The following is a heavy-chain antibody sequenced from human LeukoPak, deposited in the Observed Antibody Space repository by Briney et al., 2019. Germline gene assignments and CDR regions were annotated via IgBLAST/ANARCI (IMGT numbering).Heavy chain of an antibody. Sequence: SETLSLTCTVSGGSISSYYWSWIRQPAGKGLEWIGRIYTSGSTNYNPSLKSRVTISVDTSKNQFSLKLSSVTAADTAVYYCARGRLGYYYGSGNPGMARPSWFDPWGQGTLVTVSS. CDR2: IYTSGST. J-gene: IGHJ5*02. V-gene: IGHV4-4*07. CDR1: GGSISSYY. D-gene: IGHD3-10*01. CDR3: ARGRLGYYYGSGNPGMARPSWFDP.